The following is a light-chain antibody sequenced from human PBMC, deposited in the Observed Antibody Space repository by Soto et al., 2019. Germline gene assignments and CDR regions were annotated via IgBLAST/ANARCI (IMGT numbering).Light chain of an antibody. CDR3: QQYNGYSHS. J-gene: IGKJ2*01. CDR2: DAT. Sequence: DIQMTQSPSTLSASVGDRVTITCRADQSITRWLAWFQQKPGKAPSLLIYDATNLQPGVPSRFSGSGSGTEFTLTISSLQPDDFATYYCQQYNGYSHSFGQGTREEIE. CDR1: QSITRW. V-gene: IGKV1-5*01.